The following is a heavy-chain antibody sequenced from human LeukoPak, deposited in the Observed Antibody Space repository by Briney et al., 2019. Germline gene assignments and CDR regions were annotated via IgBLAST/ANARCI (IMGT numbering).Heavy chain of an antibody. CDR1: GFTFSSHW. CDR2: IKQDGSEK. D-gene: IGHD2-15*01. CDR3: ARDALGYCSGGSCFWFDP. V-gene: IGHV3-7*01. J-gene: IGHJ5*02. Sequence: GGSLRLSCAASGFTFSSHWMSWVRQAPGKGLEWVANIKQDGSEKYYVDSVKGRFTISRDNAKNSLYLQMNSLRAEDTAVYYCARDALGYCSGGSCFWFDPWGQGTLVTVSS.